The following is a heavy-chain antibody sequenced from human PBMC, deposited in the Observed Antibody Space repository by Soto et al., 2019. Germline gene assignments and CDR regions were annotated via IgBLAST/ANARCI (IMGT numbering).Heavy chain of an antibody. CDR2: IYWNDDK. Sequence: XCPTLVSNTQALPLTCTLSVFPLITSGVGVGWIRQPPGKALEWLALIYWNDDKRYSPSLKSRLTITKDTSKNQVVLTMPNVDPVDTATYYCAHRQRHSQKSMYYGSGAVFDSWGQGTLVPSPQ. CDR1: VFPLITSGVG. CDR3: AHRQRHSQKSMYYGSGAVFDS. D-gene: IGHD3-10*01. J-gene: IGHJ4*02. V-gene: IGHV2-5*01.